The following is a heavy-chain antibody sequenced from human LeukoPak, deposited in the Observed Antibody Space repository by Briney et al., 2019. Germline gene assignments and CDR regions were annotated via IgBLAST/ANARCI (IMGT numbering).Heavy chain of an antibody. CDR2: MSHDVNIK. CDR3: ARDRSPGAMRGHDASDL. CDR1: GFTFSSYA. Sequence: GGSLRLSCAASGFTFSSYAMSWVRQAPGKGLEWVAIMSHDVNIKFYADSVRGRFTISRDNSKNTLYLQMDSLRAEDTAVYYCARDRSPGAMRGHDASDLWGQGTMVTVSS. D-gene: IGHD2-2*01. V-gene: IGHV3-30-3*01. J-gene: IGHJ3*01.